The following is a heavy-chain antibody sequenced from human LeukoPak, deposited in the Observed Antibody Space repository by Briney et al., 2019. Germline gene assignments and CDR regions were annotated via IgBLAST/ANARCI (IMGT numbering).Heavy chain of an antibody. CDR1: GASISSGSYY. CDR3: ARVRSVPRYDSSGYQLGYFDY. J-gene: IGHJ4*02. Sequence: YPSETLSLTRTVSGASISSGSYYWSWIRQPAGKGLEWIGRIYTSRSTNYNPSLKSRFTISVDTSKNQFSLKLSSVTAADTAVYYCARVRSVPRYDSSGYQLGYFDYWGQGTLVTVSS. D-gene: IGHD3-22*01. V-gene: IGHV4-61*02. CDR2: IYTSRST.